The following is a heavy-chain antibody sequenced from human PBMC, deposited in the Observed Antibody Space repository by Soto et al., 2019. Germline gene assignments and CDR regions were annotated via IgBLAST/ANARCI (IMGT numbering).Heavy chain of an antibody. Sequence: GASVKVSCKASGYIFSNYYLHWVRQAHGQGLEWMGVFNPSGDATHYAQNFQGRVTVTRDTSSSAVYMELSNLTSDDTAVYYCARRGMSKIGFDSWGQGTMVTVSS. D-gene: IGHD3-10*01. CDR1: GYIFSNYY. V-gene: IGHV1-46*01. CDR2: FNPSGDAT. J-gene: IGHJ3*02. CDR3: ARRGMSKIGFDS.